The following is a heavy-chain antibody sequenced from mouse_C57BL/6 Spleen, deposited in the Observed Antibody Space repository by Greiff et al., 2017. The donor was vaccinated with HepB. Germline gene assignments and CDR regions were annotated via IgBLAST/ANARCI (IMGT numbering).Heavy chain of an antibody. CDR2: IDPETGGT. J-gene: IGHJ2*01. CDR1: GYTFTDYE. V-gene: IGHV1-15*01. Sequence: VKLQESGAELVRPGASVTLSCKASGYTFTDYEMHWVKQTPVHGLEWIGAIDPETGGTAYNQKFKGKAILTADKSSSTAYMELRSLTSEDSAVYYCTVSFDYWGQGTTLTVSS. CDR3: TVSFDY.